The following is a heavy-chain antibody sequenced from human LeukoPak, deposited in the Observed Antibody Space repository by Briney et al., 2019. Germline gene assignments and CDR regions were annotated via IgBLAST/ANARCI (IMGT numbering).Heavy chain of an antibody. J-gene: IGHJ4*02. CDR3: ARGRTGFGDY. CDR2: ISSSSRTI. CDR1: GFTFSSYV. Sequence: GGSLRLSCAASGFTFSSYVMSWVRQAPGKGLEWVSYISSSSRTIYYADSVKGRLTISRDNAKNSLYLQMNSLRDEGTAVYYCARGRTGFGDYWGQGSLVTVSS. D-gene: IGHD3-16*01. V-gene: IGHV3-48*02.